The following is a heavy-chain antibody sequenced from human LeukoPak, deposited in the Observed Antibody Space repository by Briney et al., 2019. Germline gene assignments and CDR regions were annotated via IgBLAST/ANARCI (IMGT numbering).Heavy chain of an antibody. CDR1: RFTFSSYG. CDR2: ISCDGSNK. V-gene: IGHV3-30*03. Sequence: PGGSLRLSCAASRFTFSSYGMHWVRQAPGKGLEWVAVISCDGSNKYYADSVKGRFTISRDNSQITLYLKLNSLRDDFIAVYDCARDLRRSGSSNGEFQYWGQGTLVTVSS. D-gene: IGHD4-11*01. CDR3: ARDLRRSGSSNGEFQY. J-gene: IGHJ1*01.